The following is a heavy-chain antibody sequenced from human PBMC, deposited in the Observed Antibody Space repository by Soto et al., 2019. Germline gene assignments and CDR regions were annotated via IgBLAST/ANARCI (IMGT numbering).Heavy chain of an antibody. J-gene: IGHJ4*02. Sequence: GASVKVSCKASGYTFTGYYMHWLRQAPGQGLEWMGWINPNSGGTNYAQKFQGRVTMTRDTSISTAYMEPSRLRSDDTAVYYCASLSITMVRGVISPHDYWGQGTLVTVSS. CDR3: ASLSITMVRGVISPHDY. CDR2: INPNSGGT. D-gene: IGHD3-10*01. CDR1: GYTFTGYY. V-gene: IGHV1-2*02.